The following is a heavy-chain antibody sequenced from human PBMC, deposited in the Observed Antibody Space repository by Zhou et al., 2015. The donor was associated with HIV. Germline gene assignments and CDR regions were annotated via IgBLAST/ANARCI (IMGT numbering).Heavy chain of an antibody. CDR1: GYTFSTSY. CDR3: ARDRLLGGYYGMDV. V-gene: IGHV1-46*04. CDR2: INPTGGAT. J-gene: IGHJ6*02. Sequence: QVHLVQSGAEVKKPGASVRVSCKASGYTFSTSYLHWVRQAPGQGLEWMGIINPTGGATAYAQKLQGRVTLTRDTSTNTVYMQLTSLRSEDTAVYYCARDRLLGGYYGMDVWGQGTTVTVSS. D-gene: IGHD3-16*01.